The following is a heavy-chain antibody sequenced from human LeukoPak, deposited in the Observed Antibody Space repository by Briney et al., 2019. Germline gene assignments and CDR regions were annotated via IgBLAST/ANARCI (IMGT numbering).Heavy chain of an antibody. Sequence: KPGGSLRLSCKGSGFTFNGHYMSWIRQAPGKGLDWVAYISDSGNTQWYADSVKGRFTISRDNTKNSLFLQMNNVRAEDTAVYYCARRGYHYDSSGYYSYEGRDYWGQGTVVTVSS. D-gene: IGHD3-22*01. CDR3: ARRGYHYDSSGYYSYEGRDY. V-gene: IGHV3-11*04. CDR2: ISDSGNTQ. J-gene: IGHJ4*02. CDR1: GFTFNGHY.